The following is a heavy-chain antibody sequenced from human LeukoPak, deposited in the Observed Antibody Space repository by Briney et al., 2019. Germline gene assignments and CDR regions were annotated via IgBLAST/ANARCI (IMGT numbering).Heavy chain of an antibody. J-gene: IGHJ5*02. Sequence: SSETLSLTCTVSGGSISSHYWSWIRQPPGKGLEWIGYIYYTGSTNYNPSLKSRVTISVDTSKNQFSLKLSSVTAADTAVYYCASVGSSWYRRFDPWGQGTLVTVSS. D-gene: IGHD6-13*01. CDR2: IYYTGST. CDR1: GGSISSHY. V-gene: IGHV4-59*11. CDR3: ASVGSSWYRRFDP.